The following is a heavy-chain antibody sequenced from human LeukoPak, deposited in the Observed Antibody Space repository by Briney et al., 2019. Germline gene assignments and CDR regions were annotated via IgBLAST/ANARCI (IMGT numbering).Heavy chain of an antibody. CDR2: IYYSGST. CDR1: GGSISSSSYY. Sequence: SETLSLTCTVSGGSISSSSYYWGWIRQPPGKGLEWIGSIYYSGSTYYNPSLKSRVTISVDTSKNQFSLKLSSVTAADTAVYYCARGEYYDSSGYYGVWHNYYYYYMDVWGKGTTVTVSS. D-gene: IGHD3-22*01. V-gene: IGHV4-39*07. J-gene: IGHJ6*03. CDR3: ARGEYYDSSGYYGVWHNYYYYYMDV.